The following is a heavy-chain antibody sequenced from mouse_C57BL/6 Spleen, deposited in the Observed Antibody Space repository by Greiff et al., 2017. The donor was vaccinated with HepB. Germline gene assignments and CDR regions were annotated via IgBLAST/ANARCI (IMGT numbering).Heavy chain of an antibody. CDR1: GFNIKDYY. CDR2: IDPEDGET. J-gene: IGHJ3*01. V-gene: IGHV14-2*01. CDR3: ARAETVAKFAY. Sequence: VQLQQSGAELVKPGASVKLSCTASGFNIKDYYMHWVKQRTEQGLEWIGRIDPEDGETKYDAKFKGKATITADTSSNTAYLQLSSLTSEDTAVYYCARAETVAKFAYWGQGTLVTVSA. D-gene: IGHD1-1*01.